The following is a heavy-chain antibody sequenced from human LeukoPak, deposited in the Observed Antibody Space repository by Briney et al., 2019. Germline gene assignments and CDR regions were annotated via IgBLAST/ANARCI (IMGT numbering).Heavy chain of an antibody. Sequence: PSETLSLTCTVSGGSIGSNYWTWIRQPPGKGLEYIGYIYYTGGTNYNPSLKSRVTISVDTSKNQFSLRLSSVTAADTAIYYCARIAAAGSEYFYHWGQGTLVTVSS. D-gene: IGHD6-13*01. J-gene: IGHJ1*01. CDR1: GGSIGSNY. CDR2: IYYTGGT. V-gene: IGHV4-59*08. CDR3: ARIAAAGSEYFYH.